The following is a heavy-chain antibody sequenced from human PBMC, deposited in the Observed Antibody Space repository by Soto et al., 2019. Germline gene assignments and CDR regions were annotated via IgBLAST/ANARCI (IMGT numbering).Heavy chain of an antibody. V-gene: IGHV4-59*08. Sequence: SETLSLTCTVSGGYLSSYYWSWIRQPPGKGLEWIGYIYYSGSTNYNPSLKSRVTISVDTSKNQFSLKLSSVTAADTAVYYCARHFNYMDVWGKGTTVTVSS. J-gene: IGHJ6*03. CDR1: GGYLSSYY. CDR2: IYYSGST. CDR3: ARHFNYMDV.